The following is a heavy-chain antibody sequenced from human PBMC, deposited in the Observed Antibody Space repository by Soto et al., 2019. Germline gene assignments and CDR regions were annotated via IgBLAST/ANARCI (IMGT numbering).Heavy chain of an antibody. CDR3: ARSIDP. Sequence: PSETLSLTCAVSGGSISSGGYSWSWIRQPPGKGLEWVGYIYHSGSTYYNPSLKSRVTISVDRSKNQFSLKLSSVTAADTAVYYCARSIDPWGQGTLVTVSS. J-gene: IGHJ5*02. V-gene: IGHV4-30-2*01. CDR1: GGSISSGGYS. CDR2: IYHSGST.